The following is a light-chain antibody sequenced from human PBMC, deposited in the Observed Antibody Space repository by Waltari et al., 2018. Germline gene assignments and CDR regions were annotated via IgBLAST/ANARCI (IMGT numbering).Light chain of an antibody. CDR1: QDISNY. CDR2: DAS. Sequence: DIQMTQSPSSLSASVGDRVTITCQASQDISNYLNWYQQKPGKAPTLLIYDASNLETGVPSMFSGSGSGTDFTFTISSLQPEDIATYYCQQYDNLPPFGPGTKVDIK. CDR3: QQYDNLPP. V-gene: IGKV1-33*01. J-gene: IGKJ3*01.